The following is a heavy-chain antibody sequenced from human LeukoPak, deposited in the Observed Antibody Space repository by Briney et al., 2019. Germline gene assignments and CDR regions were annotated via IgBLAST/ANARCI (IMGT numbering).Heavy chain of an antibody. V-gene: IGHV1-18*01. CDR2: ISAYNGNT. D-gene: IGHD3-16*01. J-gene: IGHJ4*02. CDR3: ARDYAPIDY. CDR1: GGTFSSYA. Sequence: ASVKVSCKASGGTFSSYAISWVRQAPGQGLEWMGWISAYNGNTNYAQKLQGRVTMTTDTSTSTAYMKLRSLRSDDTAVYYCARDYAPIDYWGQGTLVTVSS.